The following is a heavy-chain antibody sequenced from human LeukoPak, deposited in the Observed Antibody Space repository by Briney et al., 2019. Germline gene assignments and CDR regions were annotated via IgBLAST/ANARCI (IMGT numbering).Heavy chain of an antibody. CDR2: ISSSSSYI. CDR3: ARDGHYDTRSFDY. CDR1: GFTFSSYS. J-gene: IGHJ4*02. V-gene: IGHV3-21*01. Sequence: GGSLRLSCAASGFTFSSYSMNWVRQAPGKGLEWVSSISSSSSYIHYADSVKGRFTISRDNAKNSLYLQMNSLRAEDTAVYYCARDGHYDTRSFDYWGQGTLVTVSS. D-gene: IGHD3-22*01.